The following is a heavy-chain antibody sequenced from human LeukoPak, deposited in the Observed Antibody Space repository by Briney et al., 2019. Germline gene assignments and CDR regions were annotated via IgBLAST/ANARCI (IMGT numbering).Heavy chain of an antibody. Sequence: SETLSLTCTVSGGSISSYYWSWIRQPAGKGLEWIGRIYTSGSTNYNPSLNSRVTMSVDRSKNQFSLKLSSVTAADTAMYYCVVDVSGYHDNWGQGTLVTVSS. CDR2: IYTSGST. V-gene: IGHV4-4*07. CDR3: VVDVSGYHDN. D-gene: IGHD3-22*01. J-gene: IGHJ4*02. CDR1: GGSISSYY.